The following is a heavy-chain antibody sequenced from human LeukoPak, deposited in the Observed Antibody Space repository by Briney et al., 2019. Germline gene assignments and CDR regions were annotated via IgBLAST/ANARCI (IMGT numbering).Heavy chain of an antibody. Sequence: ASVKASCKASGGTFSSYAISWVRQAPGQGLEWMGGIIPIFGTANYAQKFQGRVTITADESTSTAYMELSSLRSEDTAVYYCARDGVVPAARDYYYGMGVWGQGTTVTVSS. CDR3: ARDGVVPAARDYYYGMGV. D-gene: IGHD2-2*01. CDR1: GGTFSSYA. CDR2: IIPIFGTA. J-gene: IGHJ6*02. V-gene: IGHV1-69*13.